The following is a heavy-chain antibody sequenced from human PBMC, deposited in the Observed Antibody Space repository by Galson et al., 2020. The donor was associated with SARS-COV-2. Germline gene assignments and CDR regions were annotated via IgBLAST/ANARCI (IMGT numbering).Heavy chain of an antibody. Sequence: GLEWIGYIYYSGSRNYNPSLKSRVTISLDTSKNQFSLKLTSVTAADTAVYYCARDPTATGGGVFDPWGQGTLVTVSS. J-gene: IGHJ5*02. CDR3: ARDPTATGGGVFDP. D-gene: IGHD4-17*01. V-gene: IGHV4-59*01. CDR2: IYYSGSR.